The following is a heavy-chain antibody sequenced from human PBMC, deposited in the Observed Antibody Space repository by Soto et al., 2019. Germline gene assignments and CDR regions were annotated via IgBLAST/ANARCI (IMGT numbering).Heavy chain of an antibody. D-gene: IGHD5-12*01. CDR1: GYTFTGYY. J-gene: IGHJ6*04. V-gene: IGHV1-2*04. CDR3: ARQAVWWPKGMDV. CDR2: INPNSGGT. Sequence: ASVKVSCKASGYTFTGYYMHWVRQAPGQGLEWMGWINPNSGGTNYAQKFQGWVTMTRDTSISTAYMELSRLRSDDTAEYYCARQAVWWPKGMDVWGKGTTVTVSS.